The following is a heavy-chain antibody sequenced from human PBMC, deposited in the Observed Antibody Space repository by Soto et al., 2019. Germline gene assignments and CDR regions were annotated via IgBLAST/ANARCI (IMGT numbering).Heavy chain of an antibody. D-gene: IGHD3-3*01. CDR2: IYYSGST. CDR1: GGSISSYY. Sequence: SETLSLTCTVSGGSISSYYWSWIRQPPGKGLEWIGYIYYSGSTNYNPSLKSRVTISVDTSKNQFSLKLGSVTAADTAVYYCAGDKIWSGYSHWFDPWGQGTLVTVSS. CDR3: AGDKIWSGYSHWFDP. J-gene: IGHJ5*02. V-gene: IGHV4-59*01.